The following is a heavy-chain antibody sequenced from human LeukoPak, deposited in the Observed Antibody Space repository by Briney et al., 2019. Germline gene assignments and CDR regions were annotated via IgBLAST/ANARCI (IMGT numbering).Heavy chain of an antibody. CDR2: INGSGGST. D-gene: IGHD3-22*01. CDR3: AKAQQKRITMIVVVIPRGYYYFDY. CDR1: GFTFSSYA. Sequence: GSLRLSCAASGFTFSSYAMSWVRQAPGKGLEWVSAINGSGGSTYYADSVKGRFTISRDNSKNTLYLQMNSLRAEDTAVYYCAKAQQKRITMIVVVIPRGYYYFDYWGQGTLVTVSS. V-gene: IGHV3-23*01. J-gene: IGHJ4*02.